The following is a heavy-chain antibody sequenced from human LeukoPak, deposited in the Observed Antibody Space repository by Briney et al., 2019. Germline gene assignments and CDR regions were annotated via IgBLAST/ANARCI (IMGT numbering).Heavy chain of an antibody. D-gene: IGHD5-18*01. CDR1: GFTLSSYW. CDR2: INSDGSST. CDR3: ARGASGYSYG. V-gene: IGHV3-74*01. Sequence: PGGSLRLSCAASGFTLSSYWMHWVRQAPGKGLIWVSRINSDGSSTSYADSVKGRFTISRDNAKNTLYLQMNSLRAEDTAVYYRARGASGYSYGWGQGTLVTVSS. J-gene: IGHJ4*02.